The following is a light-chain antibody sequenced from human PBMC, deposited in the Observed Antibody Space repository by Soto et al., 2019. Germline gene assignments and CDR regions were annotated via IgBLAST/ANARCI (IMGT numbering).Light chain of an antibody. CDR2: GAS. J-gene: IGKJ1*01. CDR3: QQYGSART. CDR1: QSVSSSY. V-gene: IGKV3-20*01. Sequence: EIVLTQSPGTLSLSPVERATLSCRASQSVSSSYLAWYQQKPGQAPRLLIYGASSRATGIPDRFSGSGSGTDFTLTISRLEPEECAVYYCQQYGSARTFGQGTKVEIK.